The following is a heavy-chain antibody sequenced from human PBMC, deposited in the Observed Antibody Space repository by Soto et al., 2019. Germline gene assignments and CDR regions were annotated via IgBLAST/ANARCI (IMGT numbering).Heavy chain of an antibody. V-gene: IGHV3-23*01. CDR3: AKGRTFYDILTGYSADY. J-gene: IGHJ4*02. CDR2: ISGSGGST. D-gene: IGHD3-9*01. Sequence: GGSLRLSCAASEFTFSSYAMSWVRQAPGKGLEWVSAISGSGGSTYYADSVKGRFTISRDNSKNTLYLQMNSLRAEDTAVYYCAKGRTFYDILTGYSADYWGQGTLVTVSS. CDR1: EFTFSSYA.